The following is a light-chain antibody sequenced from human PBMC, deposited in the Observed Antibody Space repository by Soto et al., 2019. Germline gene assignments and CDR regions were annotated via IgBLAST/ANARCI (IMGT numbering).Light chain of an antibody. Sequence: DIQMTQSPSSLSASVVDRVTITFLASQSISSYLNWYQQKPGKAPKLLIYAASSLQGGVPSRFSGSGSGTDFTLTINSLQPEDFATYYCQQSYSAPRKFGQGTKVDIK. CDR3: QQSYSAPRK. J-gene: IGKJ1*01. V-gene: IGKV1-39*01. CDR2: AAS. CDR1: QSISSY.